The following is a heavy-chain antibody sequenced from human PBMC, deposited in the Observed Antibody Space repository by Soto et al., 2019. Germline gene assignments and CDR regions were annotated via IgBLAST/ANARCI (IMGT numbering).Heavy chain of an antibody. CDR2: IYYSGST. CDR3: ARGWPRYYFDY. Sequence: SETLSLTCTVSGGSVISGSYYWVWIRQPPGKGLEWIGYIYYSGSTNYNPSLKSRVTISVDTSKNQFSLKLSSVTAADTAVYYCARGWPRYYFDYWGQGTLVTVSS. D-gene: IGHD6-19*01. CDR1: GGSVISGSYY. V-gene: IGHV4-61*01. J-gene: IGHJ4*02.